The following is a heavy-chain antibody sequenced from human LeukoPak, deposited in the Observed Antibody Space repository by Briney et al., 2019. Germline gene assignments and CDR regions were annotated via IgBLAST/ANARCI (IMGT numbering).Heavy chain of an antibody. D-gene: IGHD3-22*01. V-gene: IGHV4-39*07. Sequence: SETLSLTCTVSGDSISRSSDYWGWIRQPPGKGPEWIGSVYYIGSTFYNPSLKSRVTISVDTSKNQFSLKLSSVTAADTAVYYCAREITMIVGGAFDIWGQGTMVTVSS. CDR3: AREITMIVGGAFDI. J-gene: IGHJ3*02. CDR1: GDSISRSSDY. CDR2: VYYIGST.